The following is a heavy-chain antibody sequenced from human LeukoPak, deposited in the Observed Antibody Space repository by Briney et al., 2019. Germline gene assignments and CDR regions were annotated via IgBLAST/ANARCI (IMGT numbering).Heavy chain of an antibody. Sequence: GGSLRLTCEASGFTFSSYSMNWVRQAPGKGLEWVSSISSSSSSIYYADSVKGRFTISRDNAKNSLYLQMNSLRAEDTAVYYCARASGDIVETATMGSYWGQGTLVTVSS. CDR2: ISSSSSSI. CDR1: GFTFSSYS. CDR3: ARASGDIVETATMGSY. J-gene: IGHJ4*02. D-gene: IGHD5-18*01. V-gene: IGHV3-21*01.